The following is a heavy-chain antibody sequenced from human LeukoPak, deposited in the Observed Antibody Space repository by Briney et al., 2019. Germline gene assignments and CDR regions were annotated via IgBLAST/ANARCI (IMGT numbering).Heavy chain of an antibody. J-gene: IGHJ4*02. CDR1: GGSISSGSYY. CDR3: ARDRGYCSSTSCAGD. CDR2: IYTSGST. Sequence: SETLSLTCTVSGGSISSGSYYWSWIRQPAGKGPEWIGRIYTSGSTNYNPSLKSRVTISVDTSKNQFSLKLSSVTAADTAVYYCARDRGYCSSTSCAGDWGQGTLVTVSS. V-gene: IGHV4-61*02. D-gene: IGHD2-2*01.